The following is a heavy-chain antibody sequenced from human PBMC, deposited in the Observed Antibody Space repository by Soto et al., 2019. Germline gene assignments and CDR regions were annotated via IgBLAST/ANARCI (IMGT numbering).Heavy chain of an antibody. D-gene: IGHD2-15*01. CDR3: AREGYCSGGSCYSDKYYYYGMDV. CDR2: INAGNGNT. J-gene: IGHJ6*02. Sequence: ASVKVSCKASGYTFTGYAMHWVRQAPGQRLEWMGWINAGNGNTKYSQKFQGRVTITRDTSASTAYMELSSLRSEDTAVYYCAREGYCSGGSCYSDKYYYYGMDVWGQGTTVTVSS. V-gene: IGHV1-3*01. CDR1: GYTFTGYA.